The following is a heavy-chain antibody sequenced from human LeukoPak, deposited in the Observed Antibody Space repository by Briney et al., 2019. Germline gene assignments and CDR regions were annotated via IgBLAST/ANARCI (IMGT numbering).Heavy chain of an antibody. D-gene: IGHD1-26*01. Sequence: GASVKVSCNASGYTFTSYGISWVRQAPGQGIEWMGWISAYNGNTNYAQKLQGRVTMTTDTSTSTAYMELRSLRSDDTAVYYCASVDRSGSYYQRAPIDYWGQGTLVTVSS. J-gene: IGHJ4*02. CDR1: GYTFTSYG. CDR2: ISAYNGNT. V-gene: IGHV1-18*01. CDR3: ASVDRSGSYYQRAPIDY.